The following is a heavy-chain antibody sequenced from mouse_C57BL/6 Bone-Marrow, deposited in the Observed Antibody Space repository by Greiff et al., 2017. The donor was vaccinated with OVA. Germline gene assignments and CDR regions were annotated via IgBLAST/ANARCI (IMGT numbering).Heavy chain of an antibody. D-gene: IGHD1-1*02. J-gene: IGHJ2*01. V-gene: IGHV14-4*01. CDR2: IDPENGDT. Sequence: EVQGVESGAELVRPGASVKLSCTASGFNIKDDYMHWVKQRPEQGLEWIGWIDPENGDTEYASKFQGKATITADTSSNTAYLQLSSLTSEDTAVYYCTRWGGNYWGQGTTLTVSS. CDR1: GFNIKDDY. CDR3: TRWGGNY.